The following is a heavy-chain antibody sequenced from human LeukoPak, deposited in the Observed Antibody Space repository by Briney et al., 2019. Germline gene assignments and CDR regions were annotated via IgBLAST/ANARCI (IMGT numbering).Heavy chain of an antibody. D-gene: IGHD2-2*01. CDR2: IRYDGSHT. CDR3: AKDQRAVVVVPAAAIGIDY. CDR1: GFIFSSYG. V-gene: IGHV3-30*02. Sequence: PGESLRLSCAASGFIFSSYGMHWVRQAPGKGLEWVAFIRYDGSHTYYADSVKGRFAISRDNSKSTLYLQMNSLRAEDTAFYYCAKDQRAVVVVPAAAIGIDYWGQGTLVTVSS. J-gene: IGHJ4*02.